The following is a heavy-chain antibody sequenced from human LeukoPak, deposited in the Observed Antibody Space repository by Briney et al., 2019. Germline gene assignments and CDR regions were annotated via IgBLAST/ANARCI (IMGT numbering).Heavy chain of an antibody. CDR2: IYHSGST. Sequence: SQTLSLTCAVSGGSISSGDYSWSWIRQPPGKGLEWIGYIYHSGSTYYNPSLKSRVTISLDRSKNQFSLKLTSVTAADTAVYYCARAHIVATRDAFDIWGQGTMVTVS. CDR1: GGSISSGDYS. CDR3: ARAHIVATRDAFDI. D-gene: IGHD5-12*01. J-gene: IGHJ3*02. V-gene: IGHV4-30-2*01.